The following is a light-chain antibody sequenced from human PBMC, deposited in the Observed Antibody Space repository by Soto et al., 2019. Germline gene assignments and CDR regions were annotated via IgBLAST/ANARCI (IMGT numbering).Light chain of an antibody. J-gene: IGKJ1*01. V-gene: IGKV3-15*01. Sequence: EIVMTQSPATLSASPGERATLSCRASQSVSSNLAWYQQKPGQAPRLLIYGASTRATGIPARISGSGSGTEFTLTITSLQSEDFAVYYCQQYNKWRTFGQGTKVEI. CDR2: GAS. CDR3: QQYNKWRT. CDR1: QSVSSN.